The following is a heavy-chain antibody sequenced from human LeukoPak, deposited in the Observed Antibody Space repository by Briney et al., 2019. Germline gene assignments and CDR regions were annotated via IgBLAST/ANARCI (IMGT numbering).Heavy chain of an antibody. J-gene: IGHJ4*02. CDR1: GFTFSSYA. CDR2: ISGSGNRT. D-gene: IGHD6-19*01. V-gene: IGHV3-23*01. Sequence: GGSLRLSCAASGFTFSSYAMSWVRQAPGKGLEWVSSISGSGNRTYYADSVKGRFTISRDNSKNTLFLQMNSLRAEDTAVYYCATQEGYDSGWYYFDYWGQGTLVTVSS. CDR3: ATQEGYDSGWYYFDY.